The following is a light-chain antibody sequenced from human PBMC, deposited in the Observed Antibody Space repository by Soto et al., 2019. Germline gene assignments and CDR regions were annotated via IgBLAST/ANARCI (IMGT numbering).Light chain of an antibody. J-gene: IGLJ1*01. Sequence: QAVVTQPPSASATPGQRVTISCSGSSSNVGINSVDWYQQLPGTAPKILIYSNNQRPSGVPDRFSGSKSGTSASLAISGLRSEDEANYYCAAWDDSLKGYVFGNGTKVTVL. CDR1: SSNVGINS. V-gene: IGLV1-44*01. CDR3: AAWDDSLKGYV. CDR2: SNN.